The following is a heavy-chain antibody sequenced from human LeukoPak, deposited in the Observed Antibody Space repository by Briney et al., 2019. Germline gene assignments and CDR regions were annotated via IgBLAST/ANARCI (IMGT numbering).Heavy chain of an antibody. CDR3: ARDMYYYDRSGYYRFANEYYFDY. V-gene: IGHV3-30-3*01. D-gene: IGHD3-22*01. Sequence: GRSLRLSCAASGFTFSSYAMHWVRQAPGKGLEWVAVISHDGSNKYYADSVKGRFIISRDNSKNTLYLQMNSLRAEDTAVYYCARDMYYYDRSGYYRFANEYYFDYWGQGTLVTVSS. J-gene: IGHJ4*02. CDR2: ISHDGSNK. CDR1: GFTFSSYA.